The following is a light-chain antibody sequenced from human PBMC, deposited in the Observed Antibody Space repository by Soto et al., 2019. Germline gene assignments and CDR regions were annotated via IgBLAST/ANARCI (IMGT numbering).Light chain of an antibody. Sequence: QAVVTQPPSVSAAPGQKVTISCSGSSSNIGKNYVSWYQQLPGTAPKLLIYDNNKRPSGIPDRFSGSKSGTSATLGITGLQTGDEADYYCGAWDSSLSAYVFGTGTKVTVL. J-gene: IGLJ1*01. V-gene: IGLV1-51*01. CDR3: GAWDSSLSAYV. CDR1: SSNIGKNY. CDR2: DNN.